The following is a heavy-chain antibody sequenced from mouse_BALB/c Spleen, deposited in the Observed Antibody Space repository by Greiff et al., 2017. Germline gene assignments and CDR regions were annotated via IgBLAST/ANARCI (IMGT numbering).Heavy chain of an antibody. D-gene: IGHD1-1*01. Sequence: EVKLDESGPGLVKPSQSLSLTCTVTGYSITSDYAWNWIRQFPGNKLEWMGYISYSGSTSYNPSLKSRISITRDTSKNQFFLQLNSVTTEDTATYFCARGGGSSYYWYFDVWGAGTTVTVSS. CDR3: ARGGGSSYYWYFDV. CDR2: ISYSGST. V-gene: IGHV3-2*02. J-gene: IGHJ1*01. CDR1: GYSITSDYA.